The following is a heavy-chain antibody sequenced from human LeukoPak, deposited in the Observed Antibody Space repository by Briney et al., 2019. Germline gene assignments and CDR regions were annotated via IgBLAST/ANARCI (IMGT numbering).Heavy chain of an antibody. Sequence: GGSLRLSCAASGFTFSSYAMSWVRQAPGKGLEWVSAISGSGGSTYYADAVKGRFTISRDNSKNTLYLQMNSLRAEDTAVYYCAKGSGPLQYYFDYWGQGTLVTVSS. J-gene: IGHJ4*02. D-gene: IGHD2-15*01. CDR2: ISGSGGST. CDR3: AKGSGPLQYYFDY. CDR1: GFTFSSYA. V-gene: IGHV3-23*01.